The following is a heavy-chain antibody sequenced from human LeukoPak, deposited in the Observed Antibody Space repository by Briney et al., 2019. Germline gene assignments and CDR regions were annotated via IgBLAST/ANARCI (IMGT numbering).Heavy chain of an antibody. D-gene: IGHD2-2*01. CDR3: ARGAVPAAIGGFDY. J-gene: IGHJ4*02. CDR2: IIPIFGTA. CDR1: GGTFSSYA. Sequence: SVKVSCKASGGTFSSYAISWVRQAPGQGLEWMGGIIPIFGTANYAQKFQGRVTITADESTSTAYMELSSLRSEDTAVYYCARGAVPAAIGGFDYWGQGTLVTVSS. V-gene: IGHV1-69*13.